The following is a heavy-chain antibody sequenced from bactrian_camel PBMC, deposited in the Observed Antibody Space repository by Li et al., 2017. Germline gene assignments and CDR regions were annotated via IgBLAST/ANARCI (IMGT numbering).Heavy chain of an antibody. CDR1: GFAFSKYA. Sequence: VQLVESGGGLVQPGGSLRLSCAVSGFAFSKYAMNWIRQAPGQGPEWVAGINSAGGSEYYADSVKGRFTISRDNAKNTVSLQMNNLKPEDTGTYYCSVDIDGDDCRSLNEADFEYWGQGTQVTVS. D-gene: IGHD6*01. V-gene: IGHV3S31*01. J-gene: IGHJ4*01. CDR3: SVDIDGDDCRSLNEADFEY. CDR2: INSAGGSE.